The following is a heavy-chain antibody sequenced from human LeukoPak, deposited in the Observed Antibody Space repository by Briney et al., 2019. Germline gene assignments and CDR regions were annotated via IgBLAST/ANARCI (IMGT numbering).Heavy chain of an antibody. J-gene: IGHJ4*02. CDR2: ISWNSGSI. CDR1: GFTFDDYA. D-gene: IGHD6-19*01. Sequence: GGSPRLSCAASGFTFDDYAMHWVRQAPGKGLEWVSGISWNSGSIGYADSVKGRFTISRDNAKNSLYLQMNSLRAEDTALYYCAKDRGSGWLDYWGQGTLVTVSS. CDR3: AKDRGSGWLDY. V-gene: IGHV3-9*01.